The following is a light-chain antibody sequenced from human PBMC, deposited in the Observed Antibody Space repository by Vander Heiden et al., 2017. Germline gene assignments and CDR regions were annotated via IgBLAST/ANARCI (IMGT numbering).Light chain of an antibody. CDR3: QKYNSVPRGVT. CDR2: AAS. V-gene: IGKV1-27*01. CDR1: QGISNY. Sequence: DIQMTQSPFSLSASVGDRVTITCRASQGISNYLAWYQQKPGKVPKLLIYAASTLQSGVPSRFSGCGSGTDFTLTISSLRPEDVATYYCQKYNSVPRGVTFGPGTKVDIK. J-gene: IGKJ3*01.